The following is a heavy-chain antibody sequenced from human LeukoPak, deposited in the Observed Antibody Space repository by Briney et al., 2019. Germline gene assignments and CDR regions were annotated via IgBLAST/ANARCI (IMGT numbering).Heavy chain of an antibody. J-gene: IGHJ3*02. V-gene: IGHV4-34*01. CDR3: ARDSGYDDAFDI. D-gene: IGHD6-25*01. Sequence: GSLRLSCAASGFTFSSYAMSWVRQPPGKGLEWIGEINHSGSTNYNPSLKSRVTISVDTSKNQFSLKLSSVTAADTAVYYCARDSGYDDAFDIWGQGTMVTVSS. CDR1: GFTFSSYA. CDR2: INHSGST.